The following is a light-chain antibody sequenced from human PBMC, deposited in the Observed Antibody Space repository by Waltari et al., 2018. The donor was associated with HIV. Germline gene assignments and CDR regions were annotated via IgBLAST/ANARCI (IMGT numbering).Light chain of an antibody. CDR3: QQYNSYPYT. CDR1: QSISSW. J-gene: IGKJ2*01. CDR2: KAS. V-gene: IGKV1-5*03. Sequence: DIQMTQSPSTLSASVGARVTITCRASQSISSWLAWYQQKPGKAPKLLIYKASSLESGVPSRFSNSGSGTEFTLTISSLQPDDFATYYCQQYNSYPYTFGQGTKLEIK.